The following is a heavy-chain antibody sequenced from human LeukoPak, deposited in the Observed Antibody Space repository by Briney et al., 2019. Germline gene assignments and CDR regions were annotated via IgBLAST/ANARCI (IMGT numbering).Heavy chain of an antibody. V-gene: IGHV3-21*01. D-gene: IGHD2-15*01. J-gene: IGHJ3*02. CDR3: ARGGKYCSGATCYGTFDI. CDR2: LSGGSDYI. CDR1: GFTFSTYS. Sequence: GRSLRLSCAASGFTFSTYSMGWVRQAPGKGLEWVSSLSGGSDYIYYADSLKGRSTVSRDNAKNSLYLQMNSLRAEDTALYFCARGGKYCSGATCYGTFDIWGQGTMVTVSS.